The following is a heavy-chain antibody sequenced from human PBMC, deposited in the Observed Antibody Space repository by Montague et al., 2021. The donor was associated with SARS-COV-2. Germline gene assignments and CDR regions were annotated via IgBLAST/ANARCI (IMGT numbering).Heavy chain of an antibody. V-gene: IGHV4-39*07. CDR1: GGSISSSNYY. J-gene: IGHJ6*02. D-gene: IGHD3-10*01. Sequence: SETLSLTCTVSGGSISSSNYYWGWIRQPPGKGLEWIGNMYYSGSTYYNPSLKSRGTISIDTSKNQFSLKLSPVTAADTAVYYSARDDLVLQGVTKGMDVWGQGTTVTVSS. CDR3: ARDDLVLQGVTKGMDV. CDR2: MYYSGST.